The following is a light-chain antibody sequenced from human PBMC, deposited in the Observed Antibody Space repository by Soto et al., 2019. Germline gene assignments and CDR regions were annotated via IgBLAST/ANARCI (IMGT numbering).Light chain of an antibody. CDR1: NIGSKS. Sequence: SYELTQPPLVSVAPGKTARITCGGNNIGSKSVHWYQQKPGQAPVLVIYYDSDRPSGIPERFSGSNSGNTATLTISRVEAGDEADYYCQVWDSSSDVVFGGGTKLTVL. CDR2: YDS. CDR3: QVWDSSSDVV. J-gene: IGLJ2*01. V-gene: IGLV3-21*04.